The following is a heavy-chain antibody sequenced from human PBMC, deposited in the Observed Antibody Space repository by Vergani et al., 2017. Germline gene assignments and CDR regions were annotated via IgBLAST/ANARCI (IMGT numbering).Heavy chain of an antibody. D-gene: IGHD6-6*01. V-gene: IGHV1-18*01. Sequence: QVQLVQSGAEVKKPGASVKVSCKASGYTFTSYGISWVRQAPGQGLEWMGWISAYNGNTNYAQKHQGRVTMTTDTPTGTAYMELRGLRSDDTAVYYCARGRIAARPYYYYYYMDVWGKGTTVTVSS. J-gene: IGHJ6*03. CDR1: GYTFTSYG. CDR2: ISAYNGNT. CDR3: ARGRIAARPYYYYYYMDV.